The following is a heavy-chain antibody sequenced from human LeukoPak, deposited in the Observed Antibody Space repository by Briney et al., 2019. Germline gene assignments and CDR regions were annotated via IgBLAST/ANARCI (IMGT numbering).Heavy chain of an antibody. V-gene: IGHV3-23*01. J-gene: IGHJ4*02. CDR2: ISGSGRST. CDR3: AKESGYSYGYVDY. CDR1: GFTFSSYA. D-gene: IGHD5-18*01. Sequence: GGSLRLSCAASGFTFSSYAMSWVRQAPGKGLEWVSTISGSGRSTYYADSAKGRFTISRDNSKDTPYLHMNRLRAEDTAVYDCAKESGYSYGYVDYWGQGTRVTVSS.